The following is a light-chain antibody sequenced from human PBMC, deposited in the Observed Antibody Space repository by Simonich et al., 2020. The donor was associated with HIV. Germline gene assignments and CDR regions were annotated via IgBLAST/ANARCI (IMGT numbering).Light chain of an antibody. V-gene: IGKV1-39*01. CDR2: AAS. Sequence: DIQMTQSPSSLSASVGDRVTVACRASQSIRTYLNWYQQKPGKAPKLLIYAASSLQSGVPSRFSGSGSGTDFTLTNNSLQPEDFATYYCHQSYSNPRTFGQGTKLEIK. J-gene: IGKJ2*01. CDR1: QSIRTY. CDR3: HQSYSNPRT.